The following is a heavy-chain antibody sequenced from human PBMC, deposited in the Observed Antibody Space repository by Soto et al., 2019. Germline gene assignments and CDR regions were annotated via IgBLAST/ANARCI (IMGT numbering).Heavy chain of an antibody. D-gene: IGHD3-10*01. Sequence: SVKLSCEASRYTFTGCYMHWPRHSPRQGLEWMGWINPNSGGTNYAQKFQGWVTMTRDTSISTAYMELSRLRSDDTAVYYCARALYGSGSYYNYYYYGMDVWGQGTTVTVSS. V-gene: IGHV1-2*04. CDR2: INPNSGGT. J-gene: IGHJ6*02. CDR3: ARALYGSGSYYNYYYYGMDV. CDR1: RYTFTGCY.